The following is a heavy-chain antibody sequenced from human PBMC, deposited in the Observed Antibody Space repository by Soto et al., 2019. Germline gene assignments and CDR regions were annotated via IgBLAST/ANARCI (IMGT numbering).Heavy chain of an antibody. CDR3: ARTYSSSWNYFDY. Sequence: QVQLVESGGGVVQPGRSLRLSCAASGFTFDSHTMHWVRQAPGKGLEWVALISFDGSLKYDADSVKGRFTISRDNFKNTLFLEMISLRAEDTGVYYCARTYSSSWNYFDYWGQGTLVTVSS. D-gene: IGHD6-13*01. CDR2: ISFDGSLK. CDR1: GFTFDSHT. V-gene: IGHV3-30*04. J-gene: IGHJ4*02.